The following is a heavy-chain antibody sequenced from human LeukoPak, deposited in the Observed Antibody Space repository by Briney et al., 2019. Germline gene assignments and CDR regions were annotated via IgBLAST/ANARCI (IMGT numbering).Heavy chain of an antibody. J-gene: IGHJ4*02. CDR3: ARHSSSPLYFDY. Sequence: PSETLSLTCTVFGGSISSYYWSWIRQPPGKGLEWIGYIYYSGSTNYNPSLKSRVTISVDTSKNQFSLKLSSVTAADTAVYYCARHSSSPLYFDYWGQGTLVTVSS. CDR1: GGSISSYY. CDR2: IYYSGST. V-gene: IGHV4-59*08. D-gene: IGHD6-6*01.